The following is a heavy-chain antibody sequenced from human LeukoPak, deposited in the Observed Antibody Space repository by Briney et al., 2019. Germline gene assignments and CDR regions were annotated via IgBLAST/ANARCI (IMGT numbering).Heavy chain of an antibody. CDR1: GGSISSGSYY. CDR2: IYTSGST. Sequence: SETLSLTCTVSGGSISSGSYYWSWIRQPAGKGLEWIGRIYTSGSTNYNPSLKSRVTISVDTSKNQFSLKLSSVTAADTAVYYCARGGIGYSSSPGRYYFDYWGQGTLVTVSS. CDR3: ARGGIGYSSSPGRYYFDY. J-gene: IGHJ4*02. V-gene: IGHV4-61*02. D-gene: IGHD6-6*01.